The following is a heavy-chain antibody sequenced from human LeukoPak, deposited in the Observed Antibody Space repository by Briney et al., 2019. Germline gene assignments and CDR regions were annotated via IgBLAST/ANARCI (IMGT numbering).Heavy chain of an antibody. Sequence: GGSLRLSCAASGFTFSDYYMSWIRQAPGKGLEWVSYISSSGSTIYYADSVKGRFTISRDNAKNSLYLQMNSLRAEDMALYYCAKANIQNTPSPRDIVVVPAALDYWGQGTLVTVSS. D-gene: IGHD2-2*01. V-gene: IGHV3-11*01. CDR3: AKANIQNTPSPRDIVVVPAALDY. CDR1: GFTFSDYY. J-gene: IGHJ4*02. CDR2: ISSSGSTI.